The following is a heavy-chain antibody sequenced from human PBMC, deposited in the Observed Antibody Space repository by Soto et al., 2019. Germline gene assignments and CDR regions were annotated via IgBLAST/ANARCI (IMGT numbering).Heavy chain of an antibody. CDR1: GFTFSLYG. CDR3: AKGRDSTLLRWQYFDN. Sequence: QEQLVESGGDVVQPGRSLRLSCAVSGFTFSLYGMHWVRQAPGKGLEWVAFISYEGRNKYYADSVKGRFTLSRDNSKNTLSLQMESLRPEDTAVYYCAKGRDSTLLRWQYFDNWGQGTQVTVSS. CDR2: ISYEGRNK. J-gene: IGHJ4*02. V-gene: IGHV3-30*18. D-gene: IGHD4-17*01.